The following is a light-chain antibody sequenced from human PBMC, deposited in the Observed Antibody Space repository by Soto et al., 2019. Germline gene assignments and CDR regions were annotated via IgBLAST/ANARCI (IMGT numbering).Light chain of an antibody. Sequence: AIRMTQSPSSFSASTGDRVTITCRASQGISSYLAWYQQKPGKAPKLLIYAASTLQSGLPSRFSGSGSGTDFTLTISCLQSEDFANYYCQQYNTYPFTFGPGTKVDVK. V-gene: IGKV1-8*01. CDR2: AAS. CDR3: QQYNTYPFT. J-gene: IGKJ3*01. CDR1: QGISSY.